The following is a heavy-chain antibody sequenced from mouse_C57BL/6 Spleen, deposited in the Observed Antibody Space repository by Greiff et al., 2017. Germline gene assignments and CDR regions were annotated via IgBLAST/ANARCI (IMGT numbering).Heavy chain of an antibody. J-gene: IGHJ3*01. CDR3: ARGDMGYYGPWFAY. Sequence: QVQLQQPGAELVRPGSSVKLSCKASGYTFTSYWMHWVKQRPIQGLEWIGNIDPSDSETHYNQKFKDKATLTVDKSSSTAYMQLSSLTSEDSAVYYCARGDMGYYGPWFAYWGQGTLVTVSA. CDR1: GYTFTSYW. V-gene: IGHV1-52*01. CDR2: IDPSDSET. D-gene: IGHD1-1*01.